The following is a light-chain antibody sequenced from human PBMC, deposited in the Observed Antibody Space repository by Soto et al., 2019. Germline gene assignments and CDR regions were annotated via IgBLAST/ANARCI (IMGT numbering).Light chain of an antibody. CDR2: RNN. V-gene: IGLV1-44*01. Sequence: QCVLTQPPSASGTPGQRVTISCSGSSSNIGSNTVNWYQQLPGTAPKLLIYRNNQRPSGVPDRFSGSKSGTSASLAISGLQSEDEADYYCAAWDDSLNGRYVFGTGTKLTVL. J-gene: IGLJ1*01. CDR1: SSNIGSNT. CDR3: AAWDDSLNGRYV.